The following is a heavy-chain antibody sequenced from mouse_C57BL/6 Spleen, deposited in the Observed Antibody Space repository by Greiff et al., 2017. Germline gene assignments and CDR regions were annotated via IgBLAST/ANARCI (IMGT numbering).Heavy chain of an antibody. CDR3: ARGYYSNSNYFDY. J-gene: IGHJ2*01. CDR1: GYAFSSSW. V-gene: IGHV1-82*01. Sequence: VQLQESGPELVKPGASVKISCKASGYAFSSSWMNWVKQRPGQGLEWIGRIYPGDGDTNYNGKFKGKATLTADKSSSTAYMQLSSLTSEDSAVYFCARGYYSNSNYFDYWGQGTTLTVSS. CDR2: IYPGDGDT. D-gene: IGHD2-5*01.